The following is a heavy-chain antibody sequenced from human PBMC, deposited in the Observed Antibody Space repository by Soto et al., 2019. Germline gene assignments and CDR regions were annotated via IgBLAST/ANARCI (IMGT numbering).Heavy chain of an antibody. J-gene: IGHJ6*02. CDR3: ARAITKESNTYYDFWSGYPYYYYYVMDV. Sequence: PXETLSLTCVVSGCSNRSGGYSWSWIRQPPGKGLEWIGYIYHSGSTYYNPSLKSRVTISVDRSKNQFSLKLSSVTAADTAVYYCARAITKESNTYYDFWSGYPYYYYYVMDVWGQGTTVTVSS. V-gene: IGHV4-30-2*01. CDR1: GCSNRSGGYS. D-gene: IGHD3-3*01. CDR2: IYHSGST.